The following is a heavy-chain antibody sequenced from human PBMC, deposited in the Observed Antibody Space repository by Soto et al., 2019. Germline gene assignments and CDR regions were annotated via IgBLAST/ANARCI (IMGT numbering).Heavy chain of an antibody. J-gene: IGHJ3*02. D-gene: IGHD6-19*01. V-gene: IGHV3-21*01. CDR2: ISSRSSYI. Sequence: EVQLVESGGGLVKPGGSLRLSCAASGFTFSSYSMNWVRQAPGKGLEWVSSISSRSSYIYYADSVKGRFTISRDNAKNSLYLQMNSLRAEDTAVYYCARAGPDDAFDIWGQGTMVTVSS. CDR3: ARAGPDDAFDI. CDR1: GFTFSSYS.